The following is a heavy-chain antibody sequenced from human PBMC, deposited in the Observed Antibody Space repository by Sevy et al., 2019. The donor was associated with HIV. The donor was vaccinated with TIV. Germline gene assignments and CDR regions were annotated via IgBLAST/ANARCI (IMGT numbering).Heavy chain of an antibody. Sequence: GESLKISCAASGFTFSSYWMSWVRQAPGKGLEWVANIKQDGSEKYYVDSVKGRFTISRDNAKNSLYLQMNSLRAEDTAVYYCAREGRYCSSTSCHDWFDPWGQGTLVTVSS. CDR3: AREGRYCSSTSCHDWFDP. D-gene: IGHD2-2*01. V-gene: IGHV3-7*01. CDR2: IKQDGSEK. CDR1: GFTFSSYW. J-gene: IGHJ5*02.